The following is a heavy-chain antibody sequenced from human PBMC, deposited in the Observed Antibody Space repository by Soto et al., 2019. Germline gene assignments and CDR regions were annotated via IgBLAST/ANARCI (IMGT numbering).Heavy chain of an antibody. CDR3: ARVIYYDFWSGYYDY. CDR2: IIPIFGTA. Sequence: EASVKVSCKASGGTFSSYAISWVRQAPGQGLEWMGGIIPIFGTANYAQKFQGRVTITADESTSTAYMELSSLRSEDTAVYYCARVIYYDFWSGYYDYWGQGTLVTVSS. CDR1: GGTFSSYA. J-gene: IGHJ4*02. D-gene: IGHD3-3*01. V-gene: IGHV1-69*13.